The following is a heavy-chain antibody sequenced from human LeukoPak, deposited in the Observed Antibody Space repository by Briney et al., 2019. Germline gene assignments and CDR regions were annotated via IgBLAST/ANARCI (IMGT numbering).Heavy chain of an antibody. V-gene: IGHV4-34*01. Sequence: SETLSLTCAVYGGSFSGYYWSWIRQPPGKGLEWIGYIYYSGSTYYNPSLKSRVTISVDTSKNQFSLKLSSVTAADTAVYYCARDGRYYYDSSGYYDWFDPWGQGTLVTVSS. CDR3: ARDGRYYYDSSGYYDWFDP. J-gene: IGHJ5*02. CDR1: GGSFSGYY. CDR2: IYYSGST. D-gene: IGHD3-22*01.